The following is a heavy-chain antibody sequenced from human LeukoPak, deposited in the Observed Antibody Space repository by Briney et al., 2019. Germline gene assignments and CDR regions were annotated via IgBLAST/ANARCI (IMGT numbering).Heavy chain of an antibody. D-gene: IGHD3-22*01. CDR3: ARSDDSSGYDAFDI. CDR1: GGSISSGNW. CDR2: IYHSGST. Sequence: KPSETLSLTCAVSGGSISSGNWWSWVRQPPGKGLEWIGEIYHSGSTNYNPSLKSRVTISVDKSKNQFSLKLSSVTAADTAVYYCARSDDSSGYDAFDIWGQGTMVTVSS. V-gene: IGHV4-4*02. J-gene: IGHJ3*02.